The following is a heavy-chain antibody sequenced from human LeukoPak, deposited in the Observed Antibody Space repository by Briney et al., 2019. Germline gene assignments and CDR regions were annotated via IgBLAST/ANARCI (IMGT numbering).Heavy chain of an antibody. CDR3: ARVLDYGDYPPRY. D-gene: IGHD4-17*01. CDR2: INPNSGGT. Sequence: ASVMVSCKGSGYTFTGYYMHWVRQAPGQGLEWMGRINPNSGGTNYAQKFQGRVTMTRDTSISTAYMELSRLRSDDTAVYYCARVLDYGDYPPRYWGQGTLVTVSS. V-gene: IGHV1-2*06. CDR1: GYTFTGYY. J-gene: IGHJ4*02.